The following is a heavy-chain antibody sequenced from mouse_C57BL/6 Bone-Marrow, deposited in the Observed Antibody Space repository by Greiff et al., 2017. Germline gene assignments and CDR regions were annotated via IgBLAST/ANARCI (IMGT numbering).Heavy chain of an antibody. J-gene: IGHJ3*01. V-gene: IGHV1-81*01. Sequence: VQLVESGAELARPGASVKLSCKASGYTFTSYGISWVKQRTGQGLEWIGEIYPRSGNTYYNEKFKGKATLTADKSSSTAYMELRSLTSEDSAVYFCARSCYYGSRGGFAYWGQGTLVTVSA. CDR2: IYPRSGNT. CDR3: ARSCYYGSRGGFAY. D-gene: IGHD1-1*01. CDR1: GYTFTSYG.